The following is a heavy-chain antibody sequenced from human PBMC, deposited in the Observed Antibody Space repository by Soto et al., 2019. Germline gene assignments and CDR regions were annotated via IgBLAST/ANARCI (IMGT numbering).Heavy chain of an antibody. J-gene: IGHJ5*02. D-gene: IGHD3-3*01. CDR1: GGSISSSNW. Sequence: SETLSLTCAVSGGSISSSNWWSWVRQPPGKGLEWIGEIYHSGSTNYNPSLKSRVTISVDKSKNQFSLKLGSVTAADTAVYYCARDRGGTYYDFWSVYSRPPPNCIDPPGQGTLLTVFS. V-gene: IGHV4-4*02. CDR2: IYHSGST. CDR3: ARDRGGTYYDFWSVYSRPPPNCIDP.